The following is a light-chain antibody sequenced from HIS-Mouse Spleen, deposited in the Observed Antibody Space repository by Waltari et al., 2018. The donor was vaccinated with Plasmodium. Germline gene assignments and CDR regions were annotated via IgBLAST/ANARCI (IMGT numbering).Light chain of an antibody. J-gene: IGKJ2*01. CDR2: WAF. Sequence: DIVMTQSPDSLAVSLGERATINCKSSQSVLYSSNNKNYLAWYQQKPGQPPKLLIYWAFTREYGVPDGFSGSGSGKDFTLTISRLQAEDVAVYDCQQYYSTPYTFGQGTKLEIK. CDR3: QQYYSTPYT. V-gene: IGKV4-1*01. CDR1: QSVLYSSNNKNY.